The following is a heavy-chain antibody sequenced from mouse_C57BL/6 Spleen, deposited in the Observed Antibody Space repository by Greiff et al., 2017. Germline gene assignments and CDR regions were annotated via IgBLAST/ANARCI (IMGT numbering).Heavy chain of an antibody. V-gene: IGHV1-54*01. CDR2: INPGSGGT. D-gene: IGHD2-5*01. CDR1: GYAFTNYL. CDR3: ARDSNYPFAY. J-gene: IGHJ3*01. Sequence: QVQLQQSGAELVRPGTSVKVSCKASGYAFTNYLIEWVKQRPGQGLEWIGVINPGSGGTNYNEQFKGKATLTADKSSSTAYMQLSSLTSEDSAVYFCARDSNYPFAYWGQGTLVTVSA.